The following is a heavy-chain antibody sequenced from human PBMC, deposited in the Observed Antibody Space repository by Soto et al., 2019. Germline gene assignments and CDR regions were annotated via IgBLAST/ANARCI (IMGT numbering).Heavy chain of an antibody. Sequence: GASVKVSCKASGGTFSSYAISWVRQAPGQGLEWMGGIIPIFGTANYAQKFQGRVTITADESTSTAYMELSSLRSEDTAVYYCVSISSSTSHTYYYYGMDVWGQGTTVTVPS. CDR1: GGTFSSYA. V-gene: IGHV1-69*13. CDR2: IIPIFGTA. D-gene: IGHD2-2*01. J-gene: IGHJ6*02. CDR3: VSISSSTSHTYYYYGMDV.